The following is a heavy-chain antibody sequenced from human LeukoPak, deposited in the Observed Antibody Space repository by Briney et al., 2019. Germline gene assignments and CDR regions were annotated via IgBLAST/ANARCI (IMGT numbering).Heavy chain of an antibody. CDR3: ARGYCSGGSCFLDY. Sequence: PGGSLRLSCAASGFTFSYYEMNWVRQAPGKGLEWVSSISSSSSYIYYADSVKGRFTISRDNAKNSLYLQMNSLRAEDTAVYYCARGYCSGGSCFLDYWGQGTLVTVSS. V-gene: IGHV3-21*01. CDR1: GFTFSYYE. CDR2: ISSSSSYI. J-gene: IGHJ4*02. D-gene: IGHD2-15*01.